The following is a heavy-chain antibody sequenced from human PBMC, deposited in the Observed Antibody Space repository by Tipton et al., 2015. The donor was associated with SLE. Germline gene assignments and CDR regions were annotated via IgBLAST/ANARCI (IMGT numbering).Heavy chain of an antibody. Sequence: KFQGRVTITRDTSASTAYMELSSLRSEDTAVYYCAREEGSSWYDYYMDVWGKGTTVTVSS. D-gene: IGHD6-13*01. V-gene: IGHV1-3*01. J-gene: IGHJ6*03. CDR3: AREEGSSWYDYYMDV.